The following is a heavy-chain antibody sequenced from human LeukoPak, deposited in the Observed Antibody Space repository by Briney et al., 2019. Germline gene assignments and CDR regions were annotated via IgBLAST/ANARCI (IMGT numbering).Heavy chain of an antibody. V-gene: IGHV4-38-2*01. J-gene: IGHJ4*02. D-gene: IGHD3-22*01. CDR3: ARHRWYYDSSGSFDY. CDR1: GYSISSGYY. CDR2: IYHSGST. Sequence: PSETLSLTCAVSGYSISSGYYWGWIRQPPGKGQEWIGSIYHSGSTYYNPSLKSRVTISVDTSKNQFSLKLSSVTAADTAVYYCARHRWYYDSSGSFDYWGQGTLVTVSS.